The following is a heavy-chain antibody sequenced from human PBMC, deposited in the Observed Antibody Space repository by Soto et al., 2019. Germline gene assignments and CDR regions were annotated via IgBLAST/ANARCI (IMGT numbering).Heavy chain of an antibody. CDR2: ISSSSSYI. CDR1: GFIFGTYT. V-gene: IGHV3-21*01. J-gene: IGHJ4*02. Sequence: GWSLRISCAASGFIFGTYTMNWVRQAPGKGLEWVSSISSSSSYIYYADSVKGRFTISRDNAKNSVTPEDTAVYYCAREGNPVGYFDYWGQGTLVTVSS. CDR3: AREGNPVGYFDY. D-gene: IGHD6-13*01.